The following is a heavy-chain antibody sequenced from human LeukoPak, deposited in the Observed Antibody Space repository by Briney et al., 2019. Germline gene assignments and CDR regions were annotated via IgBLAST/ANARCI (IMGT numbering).Heavy chain of an antibody. J-gene: IGHJ4*02. CDR2: ISSSGSTI. CDR1: GFTFSDYY. D-gene: IGHD5-24*01. V-gene: IGHV3-11*01. CDR3: AREMATIRDY. Sequence: GGSLRLSCAASGFTFSDYYMSWIRQAPGKGLEWVSNISSSGSTIFYADSVKGRFTISRDNAKNSLYLQMNSLRAEDTAVYHCAREMATIRDYWGQGTLVTVSS.